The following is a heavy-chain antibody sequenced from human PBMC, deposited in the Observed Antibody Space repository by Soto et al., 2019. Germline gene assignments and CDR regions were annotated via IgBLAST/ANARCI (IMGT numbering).Heavy chain of an antibody. J-gene: IGHJ4*02. CDR3: ARAYDSSGVFYTFLY. CDR2: ISSSGKTT. Sequence: EVHLAESGGGLVQPGGSLRLSCAASGFTFSSYEMNWVRQAPGKGLEWVSHISSSGKTTYYADSVKGRFTISRDNAKNSLYLQMSSLRAEDTAVYYCARAYDSSGVFYTFLYWGLGTLVTVSS. CDR1: GFTFSSYE. D-gene: IGHD3-22*01. V-gene: IGHV3-48*03.